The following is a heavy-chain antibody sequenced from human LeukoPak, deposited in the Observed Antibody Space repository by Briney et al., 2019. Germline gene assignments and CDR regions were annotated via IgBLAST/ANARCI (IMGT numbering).Heavy chain of an antibody. D-gene: IGHD1-26*01. CDR1: GFPFSDHY. CDR3: TRVLSIVGATIIDY. CDR2: SRPKANDYTT. Sequence: GGSLRLSCTASGFPFSDHYIDWVRQAPGKGLEWVGRSRPKANDYTTDFAASVRGRFTISRDVSKNLLYLQMNSLKSEDTAVYYCTRVLSIVGATIIDYWGQGTLVTVSS. J-gene: IGHJ4*02. V-gene: IGHV3-72*01.